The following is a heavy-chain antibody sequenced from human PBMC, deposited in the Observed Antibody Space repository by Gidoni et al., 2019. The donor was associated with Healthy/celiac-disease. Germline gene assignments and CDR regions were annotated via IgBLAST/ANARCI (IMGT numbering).Heavy chain of an antibody. J-gene: IGHJ6*02. CDR1: GFTFSSYS. D-gene: IGHD6-13*01. CDR3: ARDLGSSTPTGYYYYYYGMDV. V-gene: IGHV3-48*02. CDR2: ISSSSSTI. Sequence: EVQLVESGGGLVQPGGSLRLSCAASGFTFSSYSMNWVRQAPGKGLGWVSYISSSSSTIYYADSVKGRFTISRDNAKNSLYLQMNSLRDEDTAVYYCARDLGSSTPTGYYYYYYGMDVWGQGTTVTVSS.